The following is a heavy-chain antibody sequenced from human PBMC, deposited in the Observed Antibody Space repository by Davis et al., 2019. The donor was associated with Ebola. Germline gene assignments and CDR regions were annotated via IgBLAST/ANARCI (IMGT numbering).Heavy chain of an antibody. CDR1: GLIFSNYW. J-gene: IGHJ6*02. V-gene: IGHV3-7*03. D-gene: IGHD2/OR15-2a*01. CDR2: IKQDGSDK. Sequence: GESLKISCAASGLIFSNYWMSWARLAPGKGLEWVANIKQDGSDKYYVDSVKGRFTISRDNAKNSLYLQMNSLRAEDTAVYYCARRMGLDVWGQGTTVTVSS. CDR3: ARRMGLDV.